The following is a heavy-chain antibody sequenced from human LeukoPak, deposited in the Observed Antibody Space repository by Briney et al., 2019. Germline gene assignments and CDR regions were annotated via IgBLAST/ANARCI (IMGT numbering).Heavy chain of an antibody. CDR2: IYYRGST. Sequence: PSETLSLTCTVSGGSISSYYWSWIRQPPGKGLEWIGYIYYRGSTTYNPSLKSRVTISVDTSKNQFSLRLSSVTAADTAVYYCARDREYSGYDLFDYWGQGTLVTVSS. V-gene: IGHV4-59*01. D-gene: IGHD5-12*01. CDR1: GGSISSYY. CDR3: ARDREYSGYDLFDY. J-gene: IGHJ4*02.